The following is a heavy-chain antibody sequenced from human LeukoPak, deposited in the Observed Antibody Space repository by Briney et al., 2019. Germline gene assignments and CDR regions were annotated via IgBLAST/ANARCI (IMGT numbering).Heavy chain of an antibody. V-gene: IGHV3-7*01. J-gene: IGHJ4*02. CDR3: VRDVGAVRGEVYFDY. CDR1: GFTFSSYW. D-gene: IGHD3-10*01. CDR2: IKQDGSEK. Sequence: GGSLRLSCAASGFTFSSYWMSWVRQAPGKGLEWVANIKQDGSEKYYVDSVKGRFTISRDNAKNSLYLQMNSLRAEDTAMYFCVRDVGAVRGEVYFDYWGQGTLVTVSS.